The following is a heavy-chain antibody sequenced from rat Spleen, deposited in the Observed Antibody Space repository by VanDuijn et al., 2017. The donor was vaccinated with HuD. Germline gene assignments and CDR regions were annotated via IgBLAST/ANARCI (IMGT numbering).Heavy chain of an antibody. J-gene: IGHJ2*01. CDR1: GFSLTNYH. V-gene: IGHV2-32*01. Sequence: QVQLKESGPGLVQPSETLSLTCTVSGFSLTNYHVSWVRQPPGKGLEWMGVIWGDGDTTYNSTLKSRLSINRDTSKSQVFLKMSSLKTEDTATYYCARRGTTVALFDYWGQGVMVTVSS. CDR3: ARRGTTVALFDY. D-gene: IGHD1-3*01. CDR2: IWGDGDT.